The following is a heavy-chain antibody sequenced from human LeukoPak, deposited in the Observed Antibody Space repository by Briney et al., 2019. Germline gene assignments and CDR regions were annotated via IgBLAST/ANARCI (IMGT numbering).Heavy chain of an antibody. CDR2: IRYDGSNK. D-gene: IGHD1-26*01. CDR3: ARGSGTYYRYFDN. J-gene: IGHJ4*02. CDR1: GFIFSSYG. Sequence: GGSLRLSCAASGFIFSSYGMHWVRQAPGKGLEWVAFIRYDGSNKYYADSVKGRFTISRDNAKNSLHLQMNSLRAEDTALYYCARGSGTYYRYFDNWGQGTLVTVSS. V-gene: IGHV3-30*02.